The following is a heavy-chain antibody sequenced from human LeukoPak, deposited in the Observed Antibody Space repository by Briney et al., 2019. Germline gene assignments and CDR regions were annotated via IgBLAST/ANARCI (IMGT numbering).Heavy chain of an antibody. J-gene: IGHJ5*02. CDR3: AIDLHPKYCSGGSCYSAFDP. CDR1: GFTFSSYG. D-gene: IGHD2-15*01. CDR2: ISSSGSTI. V-gene: IGHV3-48*04. Sequence: AGGSLRLSCAASGFTFSSYGMHWIRQAPGKGLEWVSYISSSGSTIYYADSVKGRFTISRDNAKNSLYLQMNSLRAEDTAVYYCAIDLHPKYCSGGSCYSAFDPWGQGTLVTVSS.